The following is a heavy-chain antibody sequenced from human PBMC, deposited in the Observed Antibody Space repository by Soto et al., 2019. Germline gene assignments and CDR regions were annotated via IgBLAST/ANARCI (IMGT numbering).Heavy chain of an antibody. CDR1: GFTFSSYA. J-gene: IGHJ4*02. Sequence: PSETLSLSCAASGFTFSSYAMSWVRQAPGKGLEWVSIISGSGERTYYADSVKGRFTISRDNSKNTLYLQMNSLRAEDTAVYYCAKVKEGATDYWGQGTLVTVSS. CDR2: ISGSGERT. V-gene: IGHV3-23*01. CDR3: AKVKEGATDY. D-gene: IGHD1-26*01.